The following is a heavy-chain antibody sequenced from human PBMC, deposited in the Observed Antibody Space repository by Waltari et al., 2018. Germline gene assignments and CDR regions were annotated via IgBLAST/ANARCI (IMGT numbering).Heavy chain of an antibody. D-gene: IGHD5-12*01. CDR1: GGTFSSIV. Sequence: QVYLVQAGAEVKKPGTSVKVSCKADGGTFSSIVNIWVRQAPGQGLECMGDILPILDRTNYAQRFQGRVTITADKSANPAYMELNSLRPEDTAFYYCALLHSRMAMIQKFDYWGQGALVTVSS. V-gene: IGHV1-69*10. J-gene: IGHJ4*02. CDR2: ILPILDRT. CDR3: ALLHSRMAMIQKFDY.